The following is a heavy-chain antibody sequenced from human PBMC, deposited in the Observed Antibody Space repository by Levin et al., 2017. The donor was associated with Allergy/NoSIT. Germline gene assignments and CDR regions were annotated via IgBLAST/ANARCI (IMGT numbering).Heavy chain of an antibody. CDR2: IYSSGSA. J-gene: IGHJ4*02. CDR1: GGSISSGSYY. CDR3: ARAEVGSEH. D-gene: IGHD3-10*01. Sequence: SQTLSLTCKVSGGSISSGSYYWSWIRQPAAKGLEWIGRIYSSGSANYNPSLKSRVPISEDTPKNQFSLKLSSVTAADTAVYYCARAEVGSEHWGQGALVTVSS. V-gene: IGHV4-61*02.